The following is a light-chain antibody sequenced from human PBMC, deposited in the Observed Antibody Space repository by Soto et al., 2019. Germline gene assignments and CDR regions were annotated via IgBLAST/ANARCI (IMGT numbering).Light chain of an antibody. CDR3: QSYDSSSHCVV. CDR1: SGSIASNY. Sequence: NFMLTQPHSVSESSGKTVTISCTRSSGSIASNYVQWYQQRPGSAPTTVIFEDNQRPSGVPDRFSGSIDSSSNSASLTISGLKTEDEADYYCQSYDSSSHCVVFGGGTKLTVL. J-gene: IGLJ2*01. V-gene: IGLV6-57*04. CDR2: EDN.